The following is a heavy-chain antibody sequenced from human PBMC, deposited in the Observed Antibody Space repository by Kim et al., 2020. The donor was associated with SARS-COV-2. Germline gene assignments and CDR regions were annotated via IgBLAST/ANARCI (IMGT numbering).Heavy chain of an antibody. CDR1: GYTFTSYA. CDR2: INAGNGNT. D-gene: IGHD3-10*01. V-gene: IGHV1-3*01. J-gene: IGHJ4*02. CDR3: ARDSYYGSGSYYKFDY. Sequence: ASVKVSCKASGYTFTSYAMHWVRQAPGQRLEWMGWINAGNGNTKYSQKFQGRVTITRDTSASTAYMELSSLRSEDTAVYYCARDSYYGSGSYYKFDYWGQGTLVTVSS.